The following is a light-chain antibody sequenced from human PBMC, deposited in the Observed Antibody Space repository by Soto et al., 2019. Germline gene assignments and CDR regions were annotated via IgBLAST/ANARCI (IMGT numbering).Light chain of an antibody. CDR3: SSYTSSNTLV. J-gene: IGLJ2*01. CDR2: EVS. V-gene: IGLV2-14*01. CDR1: SSDVGGYNY. Sequence: QSALTQPASVSGSPGQSITISCTGTSSDVGGYNYVSWYQQHPGKAPKLMIYEVSNRPSGVSHRFSGSKSGNTASLTISGLQAEYEADYYCSSYTSSNTLVFGGGTKLTVL.